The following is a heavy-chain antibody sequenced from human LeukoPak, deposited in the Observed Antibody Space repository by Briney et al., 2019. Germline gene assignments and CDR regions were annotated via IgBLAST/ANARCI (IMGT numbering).Heavy chain of an antibody. CDR2: ISSSSSYI. D-gene: IGHD4-17*01. CDR1: GFTFSSYS. Sequence: GGSLRLSCAASGFTFSSYSMNWVRQAPGKGLEWVSSISSSSSYIYYADSVKGRFTISRDNAKNSLYLQMNSLRAEDTAVYYCARDVETTVTSLFDPWGQGTLVTVSS. CDR3: ARDVETTVTSLFDP. V-gene: IGHV3-21*01. J-gene: IGHJ5*02.